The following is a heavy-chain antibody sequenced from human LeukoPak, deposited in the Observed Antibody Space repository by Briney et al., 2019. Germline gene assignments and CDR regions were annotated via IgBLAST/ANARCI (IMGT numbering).Heavy chain of an antibody. CDR2: IIPIFGTG. CDR1: GGTFSNYA. J-gene: IGHJ3*02. Sequence: ASVKVSCKASGGTFSNYAISWVRQAPGQGLEWMGGIIPIFGTGKHAQKMQGRGTITADESTSTAYMELSRLTSEDTAVYYCSEIDETIWFGDRDKGAFYIWGQGTMVTVSS. CDR3: SEIDETIWFGDRDKGAFYI. D-gene: IGHD3-10*01. V-gene: IGHV1-69*13.